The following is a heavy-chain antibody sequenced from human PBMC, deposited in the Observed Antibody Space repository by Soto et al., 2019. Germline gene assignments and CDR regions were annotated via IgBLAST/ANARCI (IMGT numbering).Heavy chain of an antibody. J-gene: IGHJ3*02. CDR2: INPNSGST. D-gene: IGHD2-15*01. CDR3: ARYCSSVSCYDEI. Sequence: ASVKVSCKASGYTFIGYYIHWARQAPGQGLEWMGWINPNSGSTNYAQKFQGRVTMTKDTSISTTYMDLSRLRSDDTAVYYCARYCSSVSCYDEIWGQGTMVTVSS. V-gene: IGHV1-2*02. CDR1: GYTFIGYY.